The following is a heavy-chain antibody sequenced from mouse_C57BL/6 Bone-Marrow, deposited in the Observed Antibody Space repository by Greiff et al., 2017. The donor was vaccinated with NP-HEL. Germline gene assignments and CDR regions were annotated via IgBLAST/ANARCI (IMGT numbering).Heavy chain of an antibody. D-gene: IGHD1-1*01. Sequence: EVNVVESGAELVRPGASVKLSCTASGFNIKDDYMHWVKQRPEQGLEWIGWIDPENGDTEYASKFQGKATITADTSSNTAYLQLSSLTSEDTAVYYCTLITTVVATDWYFDVWGTGTTVTVSS. CDR3: TLITTVVATDWYFDV. CDR2: IDPENGDT. V-gene: IGHV14-4*01. CDR1: GFNIKDDY. J-gene: IGHJ1*03.